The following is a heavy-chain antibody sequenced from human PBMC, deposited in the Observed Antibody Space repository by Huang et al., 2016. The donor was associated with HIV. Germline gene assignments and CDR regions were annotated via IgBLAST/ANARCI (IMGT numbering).Heavy chain of an antibody. D-gene: IGHD6-13*01. CDR3: ARGTAAAHSDY. V-gene: IGHV4-34*01. J-gene: IGHJ4*02. Sequence: QVQLQQWGAGLLKPSETLSLTCAVWGVSFRCYSWNWIRQPPGKGLEWIGEINHSGNTNYNPSLKSRVTISVDTSKNQFSLKLNSVTAADTAVYYCARGTAAAHSDYWGQGTLVTV. CDR1: GVSFRCYS. CDR2: INHSGNT.